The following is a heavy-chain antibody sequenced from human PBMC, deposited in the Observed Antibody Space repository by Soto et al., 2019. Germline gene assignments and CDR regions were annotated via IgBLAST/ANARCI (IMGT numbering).Heavy chain of an antibody. CDR1: GGTFSSYA. V-gene: IGHV1-69*13. CDR3: AREGRVAVERNYYYGMDV. D-gene: IGHD3-10*01. Sequence: RASVKVSCKASGGTFSSYAISWVRQAPGQGLEWMGGIIPIFGTANYAQKFQGRVTITADESTSTAYMELSSLRSEDTAVYYCAREGRVAVERNYYYGMDVWGQGTTVTVSS. J-gene: IGHJ6*02. CDR2: IIPIFGTA.